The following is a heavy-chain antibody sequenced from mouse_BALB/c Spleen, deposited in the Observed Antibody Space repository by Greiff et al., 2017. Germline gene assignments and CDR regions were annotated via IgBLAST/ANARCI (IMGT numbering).Heavy chain of an antibody. V-gene: IGHV5-6-5*01. J-gene: IGHJ4*01. CDR3: ARRDDYAMDY. CDR2: ISSGGST. D-gene: IGHD3-3*01. CDR1: GFTFSSYA. Sequence: EVKLVESGGGLVKPGGSLKLSCAASGFTFSSYAMSWVRQTPEKRLEWVASISSGGSTYYPDSVKGRFTISRDNARNILYLQMSSLRSEDTAMYYCARRDDYAMDYWGQGTSVTVSS.